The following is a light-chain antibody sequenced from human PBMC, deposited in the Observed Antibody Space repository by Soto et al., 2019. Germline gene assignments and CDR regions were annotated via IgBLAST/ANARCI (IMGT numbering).Light chain of an antibody. CDR3: CSSAPESTYV. Sequence: QSALAQPASVSGSPGQSITISCTGTSDDVGAYNSVSWYQQLPHKAPQVILYKGTQRPSGVSSRFSGSTSGNAASLTISGLQADDEADYFCCSSAPESTYVFGTGPKVTVL. V-gene: IGLV2-23*01. CDR2: KGT. CDR1: SDDVGAYNS. J-gene: IGLJ1*01.